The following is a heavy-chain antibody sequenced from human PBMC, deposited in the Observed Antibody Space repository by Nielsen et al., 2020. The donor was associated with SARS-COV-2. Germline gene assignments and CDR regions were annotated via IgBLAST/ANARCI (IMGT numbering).Heavy chain of an antibody. CDR2: IYTSGST. J-gene: IGHJ5*02. CDR1: GGSISSGSYY. CDR3: AREYYYDSSEGTNWFDP. Sequence: SETLSLTCTVSGGSISSGSYYWSWIRQPAGKGLEWIGRIYTSGSTNYNPSLKSRVTISVDKSKNQFSLKLSSVTAADTAVYYCAREYYYDSSEGTNWFDPWGQGTLVTVSS. D-gene: IGHD3-22*01. V-gene: IGHV4-61*02.